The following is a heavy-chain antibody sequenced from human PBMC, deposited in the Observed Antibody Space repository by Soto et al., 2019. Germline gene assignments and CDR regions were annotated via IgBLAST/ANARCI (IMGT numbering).Heavy chain of an antibody. CDR1: GGSISSGGYY. CDR2: IYYSGST. J-gene: IGHJ5*02. CDR3: ARVGGINWFDP. D-gene: IGHD3-16*01. V-gene: IGHV4-31*03. Sequence: QVQLQESGPGLVKPSQTLSLTCTVSGGSISSGGYYWSWIRQHPGKGLEWIGYIYYSGSTYYNPSLKNRVTISGDTAKNQFSLKLSSVTAADTAVYYCARVGGINWFDPWGQGTLVTVSS.